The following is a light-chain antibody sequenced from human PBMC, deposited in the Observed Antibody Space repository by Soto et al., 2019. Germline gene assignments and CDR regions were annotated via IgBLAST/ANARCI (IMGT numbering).Light chain of an antibody. J-gene: IGKJ5*01. CDR3: QQYYSYPLIT. Sequence: AIRMTQSPSSFSASTGDRVTITCRASQGISSYLAWYQQKPGKAPKLLIYAASTLQSGVPSRFSGSGSGTDFTITISCLQSEDFATYYCQQYYSYPLITFGQGTRLEIK. CDR1: QGISSY. CDR2: AAS. V-gene: IGKV1-8*01.